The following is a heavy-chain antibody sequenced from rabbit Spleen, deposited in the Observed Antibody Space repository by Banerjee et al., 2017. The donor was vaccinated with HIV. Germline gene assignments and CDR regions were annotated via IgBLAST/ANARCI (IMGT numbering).Heavy chain of an antibody. V-gene: IGHV1S43*01. CDR3: ARALATMTVMITPYNL. CDR2: IYTSSGNT. D-gene: IGHD2-1*01. Sequence: QQQLEESGGGLAKPGGTLTLTCKASGVDFSSYYYMCWVRQAPGKGLELIACIYTSSGNTWYTRWVHGRYTISRNTSLNTVVLKITSLTAADAATYFRARALATMTVMITPYNLWGQGTRVTVS. J-gene: IGHJ4*01. CDR1: GVDFSSYYY.